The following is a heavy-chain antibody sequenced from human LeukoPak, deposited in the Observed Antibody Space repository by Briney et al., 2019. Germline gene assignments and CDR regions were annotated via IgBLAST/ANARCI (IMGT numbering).Heavy chain of an antibody. CDR3: AKGITAESLFDY. CDR1: GFTFSTYA. Sequence: GGSLRLSCAASGFTFSTYAMSWVRQAPRKGLEWVSAISGSGYSTYYADSVKGRFTISRDNSKNTLYLQMNSLRAEDTAEYYCAKGITAESLFDYWGQGTLVTVSS. CDR2: ISGSGYST. J-gene: IGHJ4*02. V-gene: IGHV3-23*01. D-gene: IGHD6-13*01.